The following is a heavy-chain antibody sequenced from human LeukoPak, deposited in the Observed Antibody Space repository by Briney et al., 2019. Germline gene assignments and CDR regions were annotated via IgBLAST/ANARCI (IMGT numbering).Heavy chain of an antibody. D-gene: IGHD1-26*01. CDR1: GLTFSSHW. V-gene: IGHV3-9*01. CDR3: TRVGATHFDY. Sequence: PGGSLRLSCAASGLTFSSHWMHWVRQAPGKGLEWVSGISWNSGSIGYADSVKGRFTISRDNAKNSLYLQMNSLRAEDTALYYCTRVGATHFDYWGQGTPVTVSS. CDR2: ISWNSGSI. J-gene: IGHJ4*02.